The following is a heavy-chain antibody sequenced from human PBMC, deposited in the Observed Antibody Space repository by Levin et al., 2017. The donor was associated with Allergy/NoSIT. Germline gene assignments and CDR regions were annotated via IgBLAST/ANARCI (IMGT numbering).Heavy chain of an antibody. V-gene: IGHV3-30*18. J-gene: IGHJ4*02. CDR1: GFTFSSFG. Sequence: GESLKISCAASGFTFSSFGMHWVRQAPGKGLEWVAVISYDGSYKYYADSVKGRFTISRDNSKNTLYLQLNSLRAEDTAVYYCAKDYMWQQLPRYYFDYWGQGTLVTVSS. CDR2: ISYDGSYK. D-gene: IGHD6-13*01. CDR3: AKDYMWQQLPRYYFDY.